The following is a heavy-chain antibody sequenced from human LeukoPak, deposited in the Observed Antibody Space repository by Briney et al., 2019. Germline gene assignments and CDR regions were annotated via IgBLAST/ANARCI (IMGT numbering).Heavy chain of an antibody. V-gene: IGHV4-4*09. Sequence: SETLSLTCTVSGDSISGFSWNWIRQPPGKGLEWIGFIYHNGSAYYNPSLKSRSAISVDPSMKHFSLKLRSVTAADTAVYYCAKSVGYLSTYNWFDPWGQGTLVIVSS. CDR1: GDSISGFS. D-gene: IGHD5-18*01. CDR3: AKSVGYLSTYNWFDP. CDR2: IYHNGSA. J-gene: IGHJ5*02.